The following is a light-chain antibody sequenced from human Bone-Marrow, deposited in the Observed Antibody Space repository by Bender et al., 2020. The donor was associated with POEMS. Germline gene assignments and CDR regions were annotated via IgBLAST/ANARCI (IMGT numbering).Light chain of an antibody. Sequence: QSVLTQPPSASGTPGQRVTISCSGGSSNIGAHAVNWYQHLPGTAPKLLIHSSHRRPSEVPDRFSGSRSGTSASLAIGGLQSEDEADYDCAVWDDSLNGWVFGRGTKLTVL. CDR1: SSNIGAHA. CDR3: AVWDDSLNGWV. V-gene: IGLV1-44*01. CDR2: SSH. J-gene: IGLJ3*02.